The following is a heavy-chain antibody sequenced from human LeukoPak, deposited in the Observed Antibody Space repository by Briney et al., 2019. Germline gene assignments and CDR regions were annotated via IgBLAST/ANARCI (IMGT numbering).Heavy chain of an antibody. CDR3: ARAGLYSGSGLDY. J-gene: IGHJ4*02. V-gene: IGHV3-21*01. CDR2: ITSGSGYM. D-gene: IGHD5-12*01. CDR1: GFTFSSYN. Sequence: GGSLRLSCAVSGFTFSSYNMNWVRQAPGKGLEWVSAITSGSGYMYYADSVKGRFTISRGNAKNSLYLEMNSLRAEDTSVYYCARAGLYSGSGLDYWGQGILVTVSS.